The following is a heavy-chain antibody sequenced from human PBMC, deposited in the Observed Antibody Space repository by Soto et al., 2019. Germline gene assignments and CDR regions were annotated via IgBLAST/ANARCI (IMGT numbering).Heavy chain of an antibody. CDR2: INAGNGNT. CDR3: ARPGARSYYYDSSGYPTESWFDP. D-gene: IGHD3-22*01. J-gene: IGHJ5*02. CDR1: GYTFTSYA. Sequence: ASVKVSCKASGYTFTSYAMHWVRQAPGQRLEWMGWINAGNGNTKYSQKFQGRVTITRDTSASTAYMELSSLRSEDTAVYYCARPGARSYYYDSSGYPTESWFDPWGQGTLVTVSS. V-gene: IGHV1-3*01.